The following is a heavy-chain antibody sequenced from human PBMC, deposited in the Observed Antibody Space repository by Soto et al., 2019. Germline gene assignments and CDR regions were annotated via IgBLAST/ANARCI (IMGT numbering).Heavy chain of an antibody. J-gene: IGHJ4*02. Sequence: WGSLRLSCAASGFTFSDYPMNWVRQAPGKGLEWVSTISGSDGKTFYADSVKGRFSISRDTSQSTLYLQMNSLRADDTAMYYCARWSYLDYWGQGTRVTVSS. CDR2: ISGSDGKT. D-gene: IGHD3-3*01. CDR3: ARWSYLDY. V-gene: IGHV3-23*01. CDR1: GFTFSDYP.